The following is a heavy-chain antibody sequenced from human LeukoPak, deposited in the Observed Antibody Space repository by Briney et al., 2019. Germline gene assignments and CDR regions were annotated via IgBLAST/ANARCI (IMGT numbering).Heavy chain of an antibody. Sequence: GGPLRLSCATSGFTSSNFAMNWVRQAPGKGLEWVGRIKRRSDGGTPDYAAPVQGRFTISRDESKNTLYLQMNSLKTGDTAVYYCTTDTRRIDTFAWGQGTLVTVAA. CDR1: GFTSSNFA. J-gene: IGHJ4*02. V-gene: IGHV3-15*07. CDR3: TTDTRRIDTFA. D-gene: IGHD2-2*01. CDR2: IKRRSDGGTP.